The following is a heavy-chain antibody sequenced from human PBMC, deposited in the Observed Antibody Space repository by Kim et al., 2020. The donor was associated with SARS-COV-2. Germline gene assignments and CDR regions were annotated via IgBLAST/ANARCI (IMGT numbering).Heavy chain of an antibody. J-gene: IGHJ4*02. Sequence: SETLSLTCTFSCGSISSSSYYWGWIRQPPGKGLEWIGNIYYSGRTYYNPSLNSRVPISVDTSKNHFSLKLSSVTAAYTAVYYCARHRASGVVVPAAIRAPFDYWGQGTLVTVSS. D-gene: IGHD2-2*01. V-gene: IGHV4-39*01. CDR1: CGSISSSSYY. CDR2: IYYSGRT. CDR3: ARHRASGVVVPAAIRAPFDY.